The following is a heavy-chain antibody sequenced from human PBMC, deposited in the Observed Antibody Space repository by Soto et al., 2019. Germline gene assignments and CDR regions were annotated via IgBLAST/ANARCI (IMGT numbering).Heavy chain of an antibody. CDR2: INPKSGGT. CDR1: GYTFTVYY. J-gene: IGHJ4*02. V-gene: IGHV1-2*02. Sequence: ASLKVSCNASGYTFTVYYMHWVRQAPGQGLEWMGWINPKSGGTMYPQKFQGRVTMTWDTSISTAYMALTRPRSDDTAVYYCARDLAKGGWSAGFDYWGLGTLVTVS. CDR3: ARDLAKGGWSAGFDY. D-gene: IGHD3-3*01.